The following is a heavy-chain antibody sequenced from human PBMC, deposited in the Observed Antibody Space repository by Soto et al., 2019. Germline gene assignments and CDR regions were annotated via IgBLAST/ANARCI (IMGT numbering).Heavy chain of an antibody. CDR1: GGSISSSSYY. CDR2: IYYSGST. CDR3: ARITMIVVVMYFDP. D-gene: IGHD3-22*01. J-gene: IGHJ5*02. V-gene: IGHV4-39*01. Sequence: PSETLSLTCTVSGGSISSSSYYWGWIRQPPGKGLEWIGSIYYSGSTYYNPSPKSRVTISVDTSKNQFSLKLSSVTAADTAVYYCARITMIVVVMYFDPWGQGTLVTVSS.